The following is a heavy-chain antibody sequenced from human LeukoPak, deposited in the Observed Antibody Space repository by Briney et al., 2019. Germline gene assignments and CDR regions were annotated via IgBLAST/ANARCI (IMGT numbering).Heavy chain of an antibody. Sequence: GGSLRLSCAASGFTFSSYSMNWVRQAPGKGLEWVSSISSSSSYIYYADSVKGRFTISRDNSKNTLYLQMNSLRAEDTAVYYCAKDFKVVPVLPSNWFDPWGQGTLVTVSS. D-gene: IGHD2-2*01. CDR1: GFTFSSYS. CDR3: AKDFKVVPVLPSNWFDP. CDR2: ISSSSSYI. V-gene: IGHV3-21*01. J-gene: IGHJ5*02.